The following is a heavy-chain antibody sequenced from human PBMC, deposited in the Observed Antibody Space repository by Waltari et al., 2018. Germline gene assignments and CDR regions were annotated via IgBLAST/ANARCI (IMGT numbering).Heavy chain of an antibody. CDR3: AKASGGAAAGSIDY. CDR1: GFTFDDYA. D-gene: IGHD6-13*01. CDR2: ISWNSGSI. V-gene: IGHV3-9*01. J-gene: IGHJ4*02. Sequence: EVQLVESGGGLVQPGRSLRLSCAASGFTFDDYAMHWVRQAPGKGLEWVSGISWNSGSIGYADSVKGRFTISRDNAKNSLYLQMNSLRAEDTALYYCAKASGGAAAGSIDYWGQGTLVTVSS.